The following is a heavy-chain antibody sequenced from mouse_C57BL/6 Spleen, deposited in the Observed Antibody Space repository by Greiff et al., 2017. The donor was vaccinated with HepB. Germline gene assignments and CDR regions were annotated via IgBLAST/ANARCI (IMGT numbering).Heavy chain of an antibody. J-gene: IGHJ4*01. V-gene: IGHV1-53*01. CDR2: INPSNGGT. CDR3: ARDDLGGSAMDY. CDR1: GYTFTSYW. D-gene: IGHD2-12*01. Sequence: QVQLQQPGTELVKPGASVKLSCKASGYTFTSYWMHWVKQRPGQGLEWIGNINPSNGGTNYNEKFKSKATLTVYKSASTAYMQLSSLTSEDSAVYYCARDDLGGSAMDYWGQGTSVTVSS.